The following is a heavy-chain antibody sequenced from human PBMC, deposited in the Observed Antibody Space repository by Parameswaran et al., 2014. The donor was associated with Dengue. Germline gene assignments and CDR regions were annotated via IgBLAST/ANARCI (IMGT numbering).Heavy chain of an antibody. Sequence: VRQAPGKALEWLALIYWDDDKRYSPSLKSRLTITKDTSKNQVVLTMTNMDPVDTATYYCAHRLLEQWEEGIWFDYWGQGNPGHRLL. V-gene: IGHV2-5*02. CDR3: AHRLLEQWEEGIWFDY. CDR2: IYWDDDK. J-gene: IGHJ4*02. D-gene: IGHD1-26*01.